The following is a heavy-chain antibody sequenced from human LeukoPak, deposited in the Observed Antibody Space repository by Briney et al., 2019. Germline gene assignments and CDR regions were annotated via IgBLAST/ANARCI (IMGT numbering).Heavy chain of an antibody. V-gene: IGHV4-4*09. Sequence: SETLSLTCTVSGGSISSYYWSWIRQPPGKGLEWIGYIYTSGSTKYNPSLKSRVTISVDTSKNQFSLKLSSVTAADTAVYFCARAGPAGGWFDPWGQGTLVTVSS. D-gene: IGHD3-16*01. CDR2: IYTSGST. CDR1: GGSISSYY. J-gene: IGHJ5*02. CDR3: ARAGPAGGWFDP.